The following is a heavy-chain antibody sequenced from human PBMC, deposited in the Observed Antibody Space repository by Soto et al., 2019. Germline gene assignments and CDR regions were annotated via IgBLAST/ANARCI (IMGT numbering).Heavy chain of an antibody. CDR3: ARGYYGDLALGPAAPLSSGLEV. J-gene: IGHJ6*02. D-gene: IGHD2-2*01. V-gene: IGHV3-30*03. Sequence: QVQLVESGGGAVQPGRSLRLSCVASGFTLSAYGMHWVRQAPGKGLEWVAVSSYDGTEKYYADSVKGRFTIFRDNSNNTLFLKLNSLRLEYKAGFYSARGYYGDLALGPAAPLSSGLEVWGQGTKVIVSS. CDR2: SSYDGTEK. CDR1: GFTLSAYG.